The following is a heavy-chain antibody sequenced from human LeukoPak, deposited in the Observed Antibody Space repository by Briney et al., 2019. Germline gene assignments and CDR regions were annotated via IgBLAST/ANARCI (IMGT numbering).Heavy chain of an antibody. Sequence: ASVKVSCKASGYTFPSYFMHWVRQAPGQGLEWMGIINPTGGSTTYAQKFQGRVTMTRDTSTSTAYMELRSLRSDDTAVYYCARDPVAGTSSFDYWGQGTLVTVSS. CDR3: ARDPVAGTSSFDY. V-gene: IGHV1-46*01. J-gene: IGHJ4*02. CDR1: GYTFPSYF. CDR2: INPTGGST. D-gene: IGHD6-19*01.